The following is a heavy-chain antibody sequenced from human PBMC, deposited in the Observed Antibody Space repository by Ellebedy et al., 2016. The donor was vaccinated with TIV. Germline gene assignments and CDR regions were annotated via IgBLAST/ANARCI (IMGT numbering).Heavy chain of an antibody. CDR2: IKEDGTEN. CDR3: ARVRQGSGGYNF. CDR1: GFSFSSYW. J-gene: IGHJ4*02. V-gene: IGHV3-7*03. D-gene: IGHD5-12*01. Sequence: GESLKISCAASGFSFSSYWTSWVRQAPGKGLEWVANIKEDGTENDYVDSVRGRFTISRDNAKNSLYLQMNSLRVEDTAMYYCARVRQGSGGYNFWGQGTLVTVSS.